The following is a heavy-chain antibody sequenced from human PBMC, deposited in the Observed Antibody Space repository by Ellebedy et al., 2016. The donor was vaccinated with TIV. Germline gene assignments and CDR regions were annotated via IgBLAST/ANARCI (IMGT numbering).Heavy chain of an antibody. CDR2: INQGGSVK. CDR3: ATDGSYGDYRSPTHAFVM. CDR1: GFSFNSYW. V-gene: IGHV3-7*01. J-gene: IGHJ3*02. D-gene: IGHD4-17*01. Sequence: GESLKISCAASGFSFNSYWMSWVRQAPGKGLEWVANINQGGSVKYYVDSVKGRFTISRDNAKNSLYLQMNSLRDEDTSVYYCATDGSYGDYRSPTHAFVMWGQGTVVTVSS.